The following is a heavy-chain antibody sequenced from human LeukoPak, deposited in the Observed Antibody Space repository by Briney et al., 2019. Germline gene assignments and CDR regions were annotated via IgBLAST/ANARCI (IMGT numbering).Heavy chain of an antibody. D-gene: IGHD2-15*01. Sequence: PGGSLRLSCAASGFTFSSYAMSWVRQAPGKGLEWVSAISGSGGSTYYADSVKGRFTISRDNSKNTLYLQMNSPRAEDTAVYYCAKGGAYCSGGSCYSAGYFDYWGQGTLVTVSS. J-gene: IGHJ4*02. CDR1: GFTFSSYA. CDR2: ISGSGGST. V-gene: IGHV3-23*01. CDR3: AKGGAYCSGGSCYSAGYFDY.